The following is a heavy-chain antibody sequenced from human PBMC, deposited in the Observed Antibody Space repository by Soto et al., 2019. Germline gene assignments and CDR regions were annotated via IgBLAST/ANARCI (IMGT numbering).Heavy chain of an antibody. D-gene: IGHD4-4*01. CDR1: GGSISSYY. CDR3: TRFMTTVTTGTSGYYYGMDV. J-gene: IGHJ6*02. V-gene: IGHV4-59*01. Sequence: SETLSLTCTVSGGSISSYYWSWIRQPPGKGLEWIGYIYYSGSTNYNPSLKSRVTISVDTSKNQFSLKLSSVTAADTAVYYCTRFMTTVTTGTSGYYYGMDVWGQGTTVTVSS. CDR2: IYYSGST.